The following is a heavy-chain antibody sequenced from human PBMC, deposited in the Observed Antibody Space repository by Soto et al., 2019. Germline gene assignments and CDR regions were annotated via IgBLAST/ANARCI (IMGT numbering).Heavy chain of an antibody. J-gene: IGHJ4*02. D-gene: IGHD1-7*01. CDR3: VTERRNYEFDY. CDR2: IWNGRNSE. V-gene: IGHV3-33*01. CDR1: GFTFSTFG. Sequence: GGSLRLSCAASGFTFSTFGMHWVRQSPGKGLELVAVIWNGRNSEDYADSVKGRFTISRDNSRNTLYLQMNSLRAEDTAMYYCVTERRNYEFDYWGQGILVTVSS.